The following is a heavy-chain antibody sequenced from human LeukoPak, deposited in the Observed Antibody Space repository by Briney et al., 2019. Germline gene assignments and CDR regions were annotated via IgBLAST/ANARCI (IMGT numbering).Heavy chain of an antibody. CDR2: INPSGGST. Sequence: GASVKVSCKASGYTFTSYYMHWVRQAPGQGLEWMGIINPSGGSTNYAQKFQGRVTMTRDTSISTAYMELSRLRSDDTAVYYCARGTDLIVVVPAAMEAAFDIWGQGTMVTVSS. V-gene: IGHV1-2*02. CDR3: ARGTDLIVVVPAAMEAAFDI. CDR1: GYTFTSYY. J-gene: IGHJ3*02. D-gene: IGHD2-2*01.